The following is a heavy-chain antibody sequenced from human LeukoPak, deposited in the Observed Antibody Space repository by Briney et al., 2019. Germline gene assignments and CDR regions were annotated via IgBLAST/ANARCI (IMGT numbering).Heavy chain of an antibody. CDR2: IYYSGST. CDR1: GGSISSYY. D-gene: IGHD1-20*01. CDR3: ARSAGITGTRAWFDP. J-gene: IGHJ5*02. V-gene: IGHV4-59*08. Sequence: KPSETLSLTCTVSGGSISSYYWSWIRQPPGKGLEWIGYIYYSGSTNYNPSLKSRVTIPVDTSKNQFSLKLSSVTAADTAVYYCARSAGITGTRAWFDPWGQGTLVTVSS.